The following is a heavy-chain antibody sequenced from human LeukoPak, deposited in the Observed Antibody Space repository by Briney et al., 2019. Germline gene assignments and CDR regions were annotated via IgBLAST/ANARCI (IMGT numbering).Heavy chain of an antibody. CDR3: ARSIAVAGTGWFDP. J-gene: IGHJ5*02. D-gene: IGHD6-19*01. V-gene: IGHV1-2*02. CDR1: GYSFTAYY. CDR2: INPNSGGT. Sequence: ASVKVSCKASGYSFTAYYIHWVRQAPGQGLEWMGWINPNSGGTNYAQKFQGRVTMTRDTSISTAYMELSRLRSDDTAVYYCARSIAVAGTGWFDPWGQGTLVTVSS.